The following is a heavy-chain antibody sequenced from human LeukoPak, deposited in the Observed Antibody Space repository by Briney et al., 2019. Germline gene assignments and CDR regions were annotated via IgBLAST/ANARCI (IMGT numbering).Heavy chain of an antibody. Sequence: PSETLSLTCIVSGGSINKYFWNWIRQPAGKGLDWIGRIDSVGTSNYNPSLRGRVTMSVDTSKSHFSLEVTSMTAADTAMYYCARVCGSATNYRLCGFDVWGQGTVVTVSS. CDR2: IDSVGTS. CDR1: GGSINKYF. CDR3: ARVCGSATNYRLCGFDV. J-gene: IGHJ3*01. D-gene: IGHD3-10*01. V-gene: IGHV4-4*07.